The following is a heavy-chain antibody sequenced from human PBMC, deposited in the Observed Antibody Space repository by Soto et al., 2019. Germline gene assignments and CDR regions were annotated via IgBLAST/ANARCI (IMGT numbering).Heavy chain of an antibody. Sequence: SETLSLTCAVSGGSISSGGYSWSWIRQPPGKGLEWIGYIYHSGSTYYNPSLKSRVTISVDRSKNQFSLKLSSVTAADTAVYYCARMYQLHNWFDPWGQGTLVTVSS. CDR1: GGSISSGGYS. J-gene: IGHJ5*02. CDR3: ARMYQLHNWFDP. CDR2: IYHSGST. D-gene: IGHD2-2*01. V-gene: IGHV4-30-2*01.